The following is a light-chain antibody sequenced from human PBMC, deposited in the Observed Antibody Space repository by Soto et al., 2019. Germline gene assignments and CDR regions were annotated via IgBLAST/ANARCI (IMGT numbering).Light chain of an antibody. J-gene: IGKJ1*01. CDR3: QKYNHAPRT. V-gene: IGKV1-27*01. Sequence: DIQMIQSPSSLSASVGDRVTITCRASEDISNYLAWYQQRPGKIPTLLIYGASNLQSGVPSRFSGSGSGTDFTLTISNLQPEDVATYYCQKYNHAPRTFGQGTKV. CDR2: GAS. CDR1: EDISNY.